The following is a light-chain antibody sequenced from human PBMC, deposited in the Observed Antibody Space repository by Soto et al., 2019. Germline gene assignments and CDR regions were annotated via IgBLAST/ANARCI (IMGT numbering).Light chain of an antibody. CDR1: ISDIGAYNY. J-gene: IGLJ1*01. CDR3: SSYAVNNNFV. CDR2: DVT. Sequence: QSALTQPPSASGSPGQAVTISCTGTISDIGAYNYVSWYQHHPGKAPKLMIYDVTKRPSGFPDRFSGSRSGNTASLTVSGLQAEDEADYYCSSYAVNNNFVFGTGTKLTVL. V-gene: IGLV2-8*01.